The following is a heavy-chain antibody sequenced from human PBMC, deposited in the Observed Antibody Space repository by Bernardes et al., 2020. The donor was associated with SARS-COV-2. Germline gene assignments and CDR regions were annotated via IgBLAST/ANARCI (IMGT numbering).Heavy chain of an antibody. J-gene: IGHJ5*02. Sequence: GGSLRLSCSASGFTFSTYAMSWVRQAPGKGLEWVSAIGWSGYDTYYGDSVKGRFTISRDNSNNTVFLQMTHLRVEDTAIYYCAKDPRRDDFWTGYPPTNRFDPWGQGTLVTVSS. D-gene: IGHD3-3*01. V-gene: IGHV3-23*01. CDR2: IGWSGYDT. CDR3: AKDPRRDDFWTGYPPTNRFDP. CDR1: GFTFSTYA.